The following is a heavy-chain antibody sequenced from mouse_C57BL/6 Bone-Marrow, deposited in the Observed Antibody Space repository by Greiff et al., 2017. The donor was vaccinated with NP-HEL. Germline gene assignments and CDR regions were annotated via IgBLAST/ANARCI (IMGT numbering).Heavy chain of an antibody. CDR2: IDPSDSET. D-gene: IGHD1-1*01. Sequence: QVQLQQPGAELVRPGSSVKLSCKASGYTFTSYWMHWVKQRPIQGLEWIGNIDPSDSETHYNQKFKNKATLTVDKSSSTAYMQLSSLTSEDSAVYYCERDYGSSYFDVWGTGTTVTVSS. V-gene: IGHV1-52*01. CDR3: ERDYGSSYFDV. CDR1: GYTFTSYW. J-gene: IGHJ1*03.